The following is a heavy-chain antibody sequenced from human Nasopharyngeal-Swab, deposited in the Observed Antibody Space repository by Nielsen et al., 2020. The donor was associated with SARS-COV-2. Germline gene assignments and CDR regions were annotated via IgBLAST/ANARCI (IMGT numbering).Heavy chain of an antibody. CDR2: ISYDGSNK. V-gene: IGHV3-30*04. CDR1: GFTFSSYA. D-gene: IGHD5-12*01. J-gene: IGHJ6*02. Sequence: GESLKISCAASGFTFSSYAMHWVRQAPGKGLEWVAVISYDGSNKYYADSVKGRFTISRDNSKNTLYLQMNSLRAEDTAVYYCARVVATSRYYYYGMDVWGQGTTVTVSS. CDR3: ARVVATSRYYYYGMDV.